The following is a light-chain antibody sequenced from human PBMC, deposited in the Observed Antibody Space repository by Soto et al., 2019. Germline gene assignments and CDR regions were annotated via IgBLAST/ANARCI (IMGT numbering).Light chain of an antibody. Sequence: IVLTQSPGTLSLSPGERANLSCRASQSVSRSYLAWYQQKPGQAPRLLIYGVSNRPTGIPDRFSGSGSGTDFSLTISRPEPEDFAVYYCLQYDKSPQTFGQGTKLEIK. CDR2: GVS. CDR3: LQYDKSPQT. CDR1: QSVSRSY. J-gene: IGKJ2*01. V-gene: IGKV3-20*01.